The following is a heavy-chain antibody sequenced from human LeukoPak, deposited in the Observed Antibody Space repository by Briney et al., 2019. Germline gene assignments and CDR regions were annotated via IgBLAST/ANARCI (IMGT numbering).Heavy chain of an antibody. CDR3: VRDSTFGVDY. CDR2: ITSDGSGI. V-gene: IGHV3-74*01. CDR1: GFIFSDFY. J-gene: IGHJ4*02. Sequence: GGSLRLSCEASGFIFSDFYMLWFRQSPGTGLVSVSRITSDGSGITYADSVKGRFTISRDNAKNTLYLQMDSLRAEDTAAYYCVRDSTFGVDYWGQGTLVTVSS. D-gene: IGHD3-10*01.